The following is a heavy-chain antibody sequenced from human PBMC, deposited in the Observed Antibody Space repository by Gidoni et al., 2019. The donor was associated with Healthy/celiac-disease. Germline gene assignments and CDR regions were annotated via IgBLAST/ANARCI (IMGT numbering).Heavy chain of an antibody. CDR2: INAGNGDT. J-gene: IGHJ4*02. CDR3: ARIKGIAVAGTVDY. CDR1: GYTFPSYA. Sequence: QVQLVQSGAEVKKPGASVKVSCKASGYTFPSYAMHWVRQAPGQRLEWMGWINAGNGDTKYSQKFQGIVTITRDTSASTAYMELSSLRSEDTAVYYCARIKGIAVAGTVDYWGQGTLVTVSS. D-gene: IGHD6-19*01. V-gene: IGHV1-3*01.